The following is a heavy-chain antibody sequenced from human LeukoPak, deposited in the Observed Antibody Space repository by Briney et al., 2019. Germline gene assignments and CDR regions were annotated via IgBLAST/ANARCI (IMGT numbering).Heavy chain of an antibody. CDR1: GYTFTSYG. Sequence: GSVKVSCTASGYTFTSYGISWVRQAPGQGLEWMGWISAYNGNTNHAQKLQGRVTMTTDTSTSTAYMELRGVKSDDTAVYDCARRSSSSVDYWGQGTLVTVSS. J-gene: IGHJ4*02. CDR3: ARRSSSSVDY. CDR2: ISAYNGNT. V-gene: IGHV1-18*01. D-gene: IGHD6-6*01.